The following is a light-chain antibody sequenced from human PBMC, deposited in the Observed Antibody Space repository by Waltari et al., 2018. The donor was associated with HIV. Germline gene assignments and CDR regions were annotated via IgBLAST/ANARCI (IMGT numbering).Light chain of an antibody. CDR2: RDG. V-gene: IGLV3-1*01. CDR1: KMGTKF. Sequence: SYELTQPPSVSVSPGQTASISCSGDKMGTKFISWYQQRPGQSPIMIIYRDGERPSGIPERFSGSNSANTATLTISGTQTIDEADYYCQAWDSSNAVFGGATKLTVL. J-gene: IGLJ2*01. CDR3: QAWDSSNAV.